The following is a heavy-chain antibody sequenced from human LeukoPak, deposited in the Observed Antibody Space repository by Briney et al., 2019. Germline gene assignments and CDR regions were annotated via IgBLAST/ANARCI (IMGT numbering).Heavy chain of an antibody. V-gene: IGHV3-23*01. CDR1: GFTFSSYA. CDR2: ISGSGGST. Sequence: GGSLRLSCAASGFTFSSYAMSWVRQAPGKGLEWVSAISGSGGSTYYADSVKGRFTISRDNSKNTLYLQMNSLRAEDTAVYYCAKAQTPYTIFGGMNWFDPWGQGTLVTVSS. CDR3: AKAQTPYTIFGGMNWFDP. D-gene: IGHD3-3*01. J-gene: IGHJ5*02.